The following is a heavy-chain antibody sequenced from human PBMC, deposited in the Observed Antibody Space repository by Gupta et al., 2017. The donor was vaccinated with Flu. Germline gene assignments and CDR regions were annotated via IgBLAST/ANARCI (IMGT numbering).Heavy chain of an antibody. CDR2: ISGGGGST. V-gene: IGHV3-23*01. CDR3: AEAEASGNYDFDY. Sequence: SSYAMSWVRQAPGKGLEWVAGISGGGGSTNYADAVKGRFTISRDNSKNTVYLQMNSLRAEDTAVYYCAEAEASGNYDFDYGGQGTLVTVYS. CDR1: SSYA. D-gene: IGHD1-26*01. J-gene: IGHJ4*02.